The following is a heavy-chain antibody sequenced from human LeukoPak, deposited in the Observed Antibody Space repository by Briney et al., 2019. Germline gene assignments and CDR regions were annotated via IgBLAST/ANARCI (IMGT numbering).Heavy chain of an antibody. Sequence: ASVKVSCKASGYTFTGYYMHWVRQAPGQGLEWMGWINPNSGGTNYAQKFQGRVAMTRDTSISTAYMELSSLRSDDTAVYYCARGGSPHYDILTDAFDIWGQGTMVTVSS. CDR3: ARGGSPHYDILTDAFDI. V-gene: IGHV1-2*02. D-gene: IGHD3-9*01. CDR1: GYTFTGYY. J-gene: IGHJ3*02. CDR2: INPNSGGT.